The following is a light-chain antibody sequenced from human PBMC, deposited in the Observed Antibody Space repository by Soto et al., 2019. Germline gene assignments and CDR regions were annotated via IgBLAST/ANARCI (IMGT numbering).Light chain of an antibody. CDR3: QQLYSYPLT. CDR1: QGITSY. J-gene: IGKJ4*01. Sequence: IQVTQSPSSLSASVGDRVTITCRASQGITSYLAWYQQKPGKAPKLLIYAASALQTGVSSRFSVSGYVTDFALTISNLQPEDFAKYFCQQLYSYPLTFGGGTTVEF. V-gene: IGKV1-9*01. CDR2: AAS.